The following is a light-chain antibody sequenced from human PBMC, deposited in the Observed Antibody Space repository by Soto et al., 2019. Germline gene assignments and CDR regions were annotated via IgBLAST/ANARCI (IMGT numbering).Light chain of an antibody. V-gene: IGKV3-15*01. CDR2: GAS. CDR3: QQYGYSAT. Sequence: IVMTQSPATLSVSPGERATLSCRASQSVSSNLAWYQQKPGQAPRLLIYGASTRATGIPARFSGSGSGTEFTLTISSLQSEDFAVYYCQQYGYSATFGGGTKVEIK. CDR1: QSVSSN. J-gene: IGKJ4*01.